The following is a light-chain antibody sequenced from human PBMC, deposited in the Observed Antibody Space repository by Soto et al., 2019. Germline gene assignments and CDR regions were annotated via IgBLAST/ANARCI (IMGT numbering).Light chain of an antibody. CDR1: NIGRKS. V-gene: IGLV3-21*02. Sequence: ELTQPPSVSVAPGQTARITCGGNNIGRKSVHWYQQKPGQAPVLAVFDDSDRPSGIPERSSGSNSGNTATLTISSVEAGDEADYFCQVWDSTNDHFVFGTGTKV. CDR2: DDS. CDR3: QVWDSTNDHFV. J-gene: IGLJ1*01.